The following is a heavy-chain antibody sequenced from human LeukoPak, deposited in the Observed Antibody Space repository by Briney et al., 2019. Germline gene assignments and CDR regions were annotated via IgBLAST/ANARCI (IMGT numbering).Heavy chain of an antibody. CDR1: GYTFTDHG. Sequence: ASVKVSCKASGYTFTDHGINWVRHAPGQGLEWMTWISTYNGDTKSAQKFQGRVTMTTDTFTSTAYMELRSLRLDDTAVYYCARGGQYYDFDHWGQGTLVTVSS. D-gene: IGHD2/OR15-2a*01. CDR3: ARGGQYYDFDH. V-gene: IGHV1-18*01. CDR2: ISTYNGDT. J-gene: IGHJ4*02.